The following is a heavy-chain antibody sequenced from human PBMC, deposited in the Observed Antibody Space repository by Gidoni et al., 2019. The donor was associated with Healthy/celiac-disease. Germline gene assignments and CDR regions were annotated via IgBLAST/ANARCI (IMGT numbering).Heavy chain of an antibody. CDR2: ISSSSSYT. J-gene: IGHJ6*02. D-gene: IGHD6-6*01. CDR3: ARDQIAADYYYGMDV. Sequence: QVQLVESGGGLVKLGGSLRLSCAASGFTFSDYYMSWIRQAPGKGLEWVSYISSSSSYTNYADSVKGRFTISRDNAKNSLYLQMNSLRAEDTAVYYCARDQIAADYYYGMDVWGQGTTVTVSS. V-gene: IGHV3-11*06. CDR1: GFTFSDYY.